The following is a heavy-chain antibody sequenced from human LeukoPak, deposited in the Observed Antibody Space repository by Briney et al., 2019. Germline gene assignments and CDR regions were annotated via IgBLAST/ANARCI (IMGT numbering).Heavy chain of an antibody. Sequence: GGSLRLSCATSGFTFSSNWMSWVGHVQGRGLDWVANIKPDGSAQYYAASVKGRFTVSRDNAKNSVYLQMNSLRVEDTAVYYCARANNSSWHNWGQGTLVTVSA. CDR1: GFTFSSNW. J-gene: IGHJ4*02. CDR2: IKPDGSAQ. V-gene: IGHV3-7*01. D-gene: IGHD6-13*01. CDR3: ARANNSSWHN.